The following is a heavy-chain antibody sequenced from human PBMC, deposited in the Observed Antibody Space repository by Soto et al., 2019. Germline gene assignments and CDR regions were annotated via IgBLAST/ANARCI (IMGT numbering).Heavy chain of an antibody. D-gene: IGHD3-10*01. CDR2: ISSSSSYI. J-gene: IGHJ5*02. CDR1: GFTFSSYS. V-gene: IGHV3-21*01. Sequence: PGGSLRLSCAASGFTFSSYSMNWVRQAPGKGLEWVSSISSSSSYIYYADSVKGRFTVSRDNAKNPLYLQMNSLRAEDTAVYYCARDVGSGSYLNWFDPWGQGTLVTVSS. CDR3: ARDVGSGSYLNWFDP.